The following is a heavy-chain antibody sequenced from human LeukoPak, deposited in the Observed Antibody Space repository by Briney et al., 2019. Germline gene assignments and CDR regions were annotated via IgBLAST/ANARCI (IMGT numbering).Heavy chain of an antibody. CDR1: GFTLSTYT. V-gene: IGHV3-48*04. CDR2: ISSTSTTK. Sequence: GGSLRLSCTASGFTLSTYTMNWVRQAPGKGLEWVSYISSTSTTKYYADSVKGRFTVSRDNSKNSLDLQMDRLTGEDTAVYYCARDRSLVDGDYGVWFDAWGQGALVTVS. CDR3: ARDRSLVDGDYGVWFDA. D-gene: IGHD4-17*01. J-gene: IGHJ5*02.